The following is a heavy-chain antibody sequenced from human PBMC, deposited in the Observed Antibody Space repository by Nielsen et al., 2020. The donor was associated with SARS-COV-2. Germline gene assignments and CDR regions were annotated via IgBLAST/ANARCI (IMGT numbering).Heavy chain of an antibody. Sequence: GESLKISCAASGFNFRDYYMTWIRQAPGKGLEWVAYVSGYSSYIEYADSVKGRFTISRDNAKNSVFLQMNTPRVEDTAVYFCARGSERDFWSGFSNPFDSWGQGTMVTVSS. D-gene: IGHD3-3*01. CDR3: ARGSERDFWSGFSNPFDS. CDR1: GFNFRDYY. CDR2: VSGYSSYI. V-gene: IGHV3-11*06. J-gene: IGHJ3*02.